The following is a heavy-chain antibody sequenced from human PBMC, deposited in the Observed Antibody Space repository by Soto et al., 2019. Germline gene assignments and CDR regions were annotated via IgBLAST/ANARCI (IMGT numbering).Heavy chain of an antibody. J-gene: IGHJ3*02. Sequence: GGSLRLSCAASGFTFSSYAMSWVRQAPGKGLEWVSGISTSGGSTYDADSVKGRFTISRDNSKNTLYLQMNSLRAEDTAMYFCARDYYDSSGHLLAFDIWGQGTMVTGSS. V-gene: IGHV3-23*01. D-gene: IGHD3-22*01. CDR1: GFTFSSYA. CDR3: ARDYYDSSGHLLAFDI. CDR2: ISTSGGST.